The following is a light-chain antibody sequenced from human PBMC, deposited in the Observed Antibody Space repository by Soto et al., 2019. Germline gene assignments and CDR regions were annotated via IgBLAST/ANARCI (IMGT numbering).Light chain of an antibody. CDR3: SSYTTSNTRQIV. V-gene: IGLV2-14*03. J-gene: IGLJ1*01. Sequence: QSALTQPASVSGSPGQSITISCTGTSSDVGGYNYVYWYQHHPGKAPKLLIYDVSNRPSGVSNRFSGSKSDNTASLTISGLQPEDEADYYCSSYTTSNTRQIVFGTGTKVTVL. CDR1: SSDVGGYNY. CDR2: DVS.